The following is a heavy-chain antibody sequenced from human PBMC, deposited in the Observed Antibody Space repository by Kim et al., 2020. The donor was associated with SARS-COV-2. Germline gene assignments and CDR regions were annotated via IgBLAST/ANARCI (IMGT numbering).Heavy chain of an antibody. Sequence: VDSVKGRFTISRDNAKNSLYLQMNSLRAEDTAVYYCAREGRDFWSGYPDYWGQGTLVTVSS. V-gene: IGHV3-7*01. D-gene: IGHD3-3*01. CDR3: AREGRDFWSGYPDY. J-gene: IGHJ4*02.